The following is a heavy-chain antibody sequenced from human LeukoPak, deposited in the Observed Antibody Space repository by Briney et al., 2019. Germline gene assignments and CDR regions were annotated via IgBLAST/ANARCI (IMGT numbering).Heavy chain of an antibody. Sequence: KSSETLSLTCTVSGGSISSGDYYWSWIRQPPGKGLEWIGHIYYSGSTYYNPSLKSRVTISVDTSKNQFSLKLSSVTAADTAVYYCAREYSSGWGLDYWGQGTLVTVSS. J-gene: IGHJ4*02. CDR1: GGSISSGDYY. D-gene: IGHD6-19*01. CDR2: IYYSGST. CDR3: AREYSSGWGLDY. V-gene: IGHV4-30-4*01.